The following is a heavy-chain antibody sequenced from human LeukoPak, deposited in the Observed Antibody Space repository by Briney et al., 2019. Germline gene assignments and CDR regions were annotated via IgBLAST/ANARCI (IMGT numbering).Heavy chain of an antibody. V-gene: IGHV3-23*01. CDR1: GFTFSSYS. D-gene: IGHD5-24*01. Sequence: GGSLRLSCAASGFTFSSYSMNWVRQAPGKGLAWVSAISGSGGSTYYADSVKGRFTISRDNSKNTLYLQMNSLRAEDTAVYYCAKLPRDGYNLVFDYWGQGTLVTVSS. CDR2: ISGSGGST. J-gene: IGHJ4*02. CDR3: AKLPRDGYNLVFDY.